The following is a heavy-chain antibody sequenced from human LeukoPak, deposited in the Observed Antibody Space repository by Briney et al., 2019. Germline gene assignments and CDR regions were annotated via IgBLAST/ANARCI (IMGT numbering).Heavy chain of an antibody. CDR3: AKDTSSWYYRYFQH. D-gene: IGHD6-13*01. Sequence: PGGSLRLSCAASGFTFSTNAMHWVRQAPGKGLEWVAVISNDGSNKYYVDSGKGRFTISRDNSKNTLYLQMDSLRTEDTALYYCAKDTSSWYYRYFQHWGQGTLVTVSS. V-gene: IGHV3-30*18. CDR2: ISNDGSNK. CDR1: GFTFSTNA. J-gene: IGHJ1*01.